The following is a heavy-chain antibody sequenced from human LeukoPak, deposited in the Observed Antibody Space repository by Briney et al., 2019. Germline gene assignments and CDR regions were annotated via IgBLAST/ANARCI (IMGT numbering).Heavy chain of an antibody. CDR1: GYTFTSYG. D-gene: IGHD1-26*01. Sequence: ASVKVSCKASGYTFTSYGISWVRQAPGQGLEWMGWINPNSGDTNYAQKLQGRVTMTTDTSTSTAYMELRSLRSDDTAVYYCARLLGATFDYWGQGTLVTVSS. CDR3: ARLLGATFDY. J-gene: IGHJ4*02. V-gene: IGHV1-18*01. CDR2: INPNSGDT.